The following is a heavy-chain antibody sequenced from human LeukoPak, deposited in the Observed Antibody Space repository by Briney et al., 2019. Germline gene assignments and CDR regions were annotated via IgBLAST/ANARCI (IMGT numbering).Heavy chain of an antibody. V-gene: IGHV4-30-4*08. CDR2: IYYSGST. J-gene: IGHJ5*02. CDR1: GGSISSGDYY. D-gene: IGHD2-2*01. Sequence: PSETLSLTCTVSGGSISSGDYYWRWIRQPPGKGLEWIGYIYYSGSTYYNPSRKSRVTISVDTSKNHFSLKLSSVTAADTAVYYCARHNYCSSTSCYSPWGQGTLVTVSS. CDR3: ARHNYCSSTSCYSP.